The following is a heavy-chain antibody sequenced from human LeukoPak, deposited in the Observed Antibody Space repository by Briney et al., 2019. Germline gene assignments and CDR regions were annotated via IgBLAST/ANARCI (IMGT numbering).Heavy chain of an antibody. D-gene: IGHD6-13*01. CDR1: GFTFDDYA. V-gene: IGHV3-9*01. CDR2: ISWNSGSI. Sequence: GRSLRLSCAASGFTFDDYAMHWVRQAPGKGLEWVSGISWNSGSIGYADSVKGRFTIPRDNAKNSLYLQMNSLRAEDTALYYCAKVAWALTPIAAANFDYWGQGTLVTVSS. CDR3: AKVAWALTPIAAANFDY. J-gene: IGHJ4*02.